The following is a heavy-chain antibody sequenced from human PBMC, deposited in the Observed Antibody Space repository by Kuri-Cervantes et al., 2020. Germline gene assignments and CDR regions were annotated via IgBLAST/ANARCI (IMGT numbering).Heavy chain of an antibody. CDR1: GGSFSDYY. CDR3: ARGKFRRAAAPPLDFRARLTWFDP. Sequence: SETLSLTCAVYGGSFSDYYWSWIRQPPGMGLEWIGEINHSGSTSYNPSLKSRVTLSVDTSKNQFSLGLTSVTAADTAVYYCARGKFRRAAAPPLDFRARLTWFDPWGQGTLVTVSS. D-gene: IGHD6-13*01. V-gene: IGHV4-34*01. CDR2: INHSGST. J-gene: IGHJ5*02.